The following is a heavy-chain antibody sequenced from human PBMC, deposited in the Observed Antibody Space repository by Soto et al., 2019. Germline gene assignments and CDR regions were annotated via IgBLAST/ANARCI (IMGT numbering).Heavy chain of an antibody. V-gene: IGHV4-30-4*01. CDR3: AREYGDYAPRRYYYGMDV. J-gene: IGHJ6*02. Sequence: SETLSLTCTVSGGSISSGDYYWSWIRQPPGKGLEWIGYIYYSGSTYYNPSLKSRVTISVDTSKNQFSLKLSSVTAADTAVYYCAREYGDYAPRRYYYGMDVWGQGTTVTVSS. CDR1: GGSISSGDYY. D-gene: IGHD4-17*01. CDR2: IYYSGST.